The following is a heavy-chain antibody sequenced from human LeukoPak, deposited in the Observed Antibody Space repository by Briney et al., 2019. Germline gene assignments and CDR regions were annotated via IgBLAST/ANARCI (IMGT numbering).Heavy chain of an antibody. CDR1: GFTFSTHA. Sequence: GGSLRLSCAASGFTFSTHAMHWVRQAPAKGLEWVAMIWFDGKNTHYVDSVKGRFTISRDNSKNTVDLRMNSLRAEDTAVYYCTRDPPSSGWSFDYWGQGTLVTVSS. J-gene: IGHJ4*02. CDR2: IWFDGKNT. V-gene: IGHV3-33*01. D-gene: IGHD6-19*01. CDR3: TRDPPSSGWSFDY.